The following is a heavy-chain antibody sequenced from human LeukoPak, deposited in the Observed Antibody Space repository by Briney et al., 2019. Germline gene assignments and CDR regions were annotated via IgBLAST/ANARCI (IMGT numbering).Heavy chain of an antibody. D-gene: IGHD1-26*01. CDR3: ARGGGSYPTPPFAY. Sequence: SETLSLTCIVSGGSISSYYWSWIRQPPGKGLEWIGYIYHSGSTNYKPSLKSRVTISVDTSKNQFSLKLSSVTAADTAVYYCARGGGSYPTPPFAYWGQGTLVTVSS. CDR2: IYHSGST. CDR1: GGSISSYY. J-gene: IGHJ4*01. V-gene: IGHV4-59*01.